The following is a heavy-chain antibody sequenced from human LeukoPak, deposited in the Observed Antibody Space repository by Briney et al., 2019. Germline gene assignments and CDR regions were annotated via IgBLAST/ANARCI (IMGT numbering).Heavy chain of an antibody. CDR3: ARQRRAVAGMFDY. Sequence: PSETLSLTCTVSGGSISSSSYYWSWIRQPPGKGLEWIGYIYYSGSTNYNPSLKSRVTISVDTSKNQFSLELSSVTAADTAVYFCARQRRAVAGMFDYWGQGTLVTVSS. V-gene: IGHV4-61*05. CDR2: IYYSGST. D-gene: IGHD6-19*01. CDR1: GGSISSSSYY. J-gene: IGHJ4*02.